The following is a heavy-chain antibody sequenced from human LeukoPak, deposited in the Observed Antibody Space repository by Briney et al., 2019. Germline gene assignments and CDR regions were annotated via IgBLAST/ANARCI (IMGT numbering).Heavy chain of an antibody. D-gene: IGHD1-26*01. CDR3: ARDPVEWELLLDC. Sequence: GGSLRLSCEGSAFIFSGHWMNWVRQAPGKRPEWVANMNIDGSEKYYADSVKGRLTISRDNARNSVYLQMNSLRVEDTAVYYCARDPVEWELLLDCWGQGTLVTVSS. V-gene: IGHV3-7*01. J-gene: IGHJ4*02. CDR1: AFIFSGHW. CDR2: MNIDGSEK.